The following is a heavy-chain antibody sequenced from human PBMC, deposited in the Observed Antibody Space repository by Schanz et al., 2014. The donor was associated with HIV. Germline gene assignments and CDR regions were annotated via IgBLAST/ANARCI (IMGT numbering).Heavy chain of an antibody. J-gene: IGHJ4*02. V-gene: IGHV3-21*01. Sequence: EVQLVESGGGLVKSGGSLRLSCAASGFTFSTYSMNWVRQAPGKGLEWVSSISSSSGYVYYADSVKGRFTISRDNAKNSLFLQMNSLRAEDTAVYYCARDSYYYDSSGYTGVFDYWGQGTLVTVSS. D-gene: IGHD3-22*01. CDR3: ARDSYYYDSSGYTGVFDY. CDR2: ISSSSGYV. CDR1: GFTFSTYS.